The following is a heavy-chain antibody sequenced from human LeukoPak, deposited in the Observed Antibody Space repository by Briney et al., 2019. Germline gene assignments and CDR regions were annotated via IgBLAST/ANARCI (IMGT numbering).Heavy chain of an antibody. J-gene: IGHJ4*02. V-gene: IGHV6-1*01. CDR1: GDSVFSDGVA. D-gene: IGHD6-6*01. CDR3: ARDLYCSTYSCSFAN. Sequence: SQTLSLTCAISGDSVFSDGVAWNWIRQSASRGLEWLGRTYYRSQWLRDYAESVKSRITIDPDTSKNQFSLQLNSVTPEDTAVYYCARDLYCSTYSCSFANWGQGTLVTVSS. CDR2: TYYRSQWLR.